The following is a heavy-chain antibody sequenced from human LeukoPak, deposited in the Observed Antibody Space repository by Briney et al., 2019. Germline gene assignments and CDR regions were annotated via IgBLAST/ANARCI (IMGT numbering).Heavy chain of an antibody. CDR2: ISSSSSYI. CDR3: ARDSGYSYALDY. D-gene: IGHD5-18*01. CDR1: GFTFSSYS. V-gene: IGHV3-21*01. Sequence: PGGSLRLSCAASGFTFSSYSMNWVRQAPGKGLEWVSSISSSSSYIYYADSVKGRFTISRDIAKNSLYLQMNSLRAEDTAVYYCARDSGYSYALDYWGQGTLVTVSS. J-gene: IGHJ4*02.